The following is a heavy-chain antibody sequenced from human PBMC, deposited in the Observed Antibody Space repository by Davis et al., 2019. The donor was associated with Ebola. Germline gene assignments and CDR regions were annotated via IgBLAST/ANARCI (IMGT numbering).Heavy chain of an antibody. D-gene: IGHD5-12*01. CDR1: SGSFSGYY. CDR3: ARRDIVVNYYGMDV. V-gene: IGHV4-34*01. J-gene: IGHJ6*02. Sequence: SETLSLTCAVYSGSFSGYYWSWIRQPPGKGLEWIGEINHSGSTNYNPSLKSRVTISVDTSKNQFSLKLSSVTAADTAVYYCARRDIVVNYYGMDVWGQGTTVTVSS. CDR2: INHSGST.